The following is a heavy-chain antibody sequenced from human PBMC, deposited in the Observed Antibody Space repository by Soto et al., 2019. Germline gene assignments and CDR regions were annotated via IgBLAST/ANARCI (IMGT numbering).Heavy chain of an antibody. J-gene: IGHJ4*02. CDR1: GFTFSAYT. CDR2: ISQTAARLT. Sequence: PGGSLRLSCAASGFTFSAYTLSWVRQAPGKGLEWVAGISQTAARLTFYTDSVKCRFTIPRDQSKNTFYLQMNGLKAEDAAICYCSKDKSPDGIGNIHYWGQGTPVNVSS. V-gene: IGHV3-23*03. D-gene: IGHD1-20*01. CDR3: SKDKSPDGIGNIHY.